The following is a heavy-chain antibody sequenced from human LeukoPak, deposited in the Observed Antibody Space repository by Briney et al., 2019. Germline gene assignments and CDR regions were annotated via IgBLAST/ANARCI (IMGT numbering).Heavy chain of an antibody. CDR2: ISSSSCYI. Sequence: TAGGSLRLSCAASGFTFSTYAMNWVRQAPGKGLEWVSSISSSSCYIYYADSLKGRFTISRDSAKNSLFLQMNSLRAEDTAVYYCARTSSLTPTPSLDYWGQGALVTVSS. V-gene: IGHV3-21*01. CDR3: ARTSSLTPTPSLDY. CDR1: GFTFSTYA. J-gene: IGHJ4*02. D-gene: IGHD2-15*01.